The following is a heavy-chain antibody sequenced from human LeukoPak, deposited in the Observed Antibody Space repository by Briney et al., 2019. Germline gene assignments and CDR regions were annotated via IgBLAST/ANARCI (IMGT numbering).Heavy chain of an antibody. Sequence: SETLSLTCTVSGGSISSYYWSRIRQPPGKGLEWIGYIYYSGSTNYNPSLKSRVTISVDTSKNQFSLKLSSVTAADTAVYYCARDGYSYGPHAGAFDIWGQGTMVTVSS. CDR2: IYYSGST. V-gene: IGHV4-59*01. CDR3: ARDGYSYGPHAGAFDI. CDR1: GGSISSYY. J-gene: IGHJ3*02. D-gene: IGHD5-18*01.